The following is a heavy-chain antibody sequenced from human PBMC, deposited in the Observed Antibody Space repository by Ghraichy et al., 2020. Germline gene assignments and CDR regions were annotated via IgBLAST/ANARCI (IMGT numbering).Heavy chain of an antibody. CDR3: ARVGIGYCSGGSCPLTYYYYYGMDV. D-gene: IGHD2-15*01. CDR2: INHSGST. CDR1: GGSFSGYY. Sequence: SETLSLTCAVYGGSFSGYYWSWIRQPPGKGLEWIGEINHSGSTNYNPSLKSRVTISVDTSKNQFSLKLSSVTAAVTAVYYCARVGIGYCSGGSCPLTYYYYYGMDVWGQGTTVTVSS. J-gene: IGHJ6*02. V-gene: IGHV4-34*01.